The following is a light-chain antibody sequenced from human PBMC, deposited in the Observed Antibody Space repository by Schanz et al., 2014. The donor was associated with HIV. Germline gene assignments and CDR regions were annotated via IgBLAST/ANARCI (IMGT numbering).Light chain of an antibody. J-gene: IGKJ4*01. CDR2: ATS. Sequence: EIVLTQSPGSLSLSPGGRATLSCGASQRLSSSYLAWYQQKRHQHPRLVIYATSTRAAGIPDRFSGTGSGTDFTLTISRLEPEDFAVYFCQYFGNSGGTFGGGTKVEIK. V-gene: IGKV3-20*01. CDR3: QYFGNSGGT. CDR1: QRLSSSY.